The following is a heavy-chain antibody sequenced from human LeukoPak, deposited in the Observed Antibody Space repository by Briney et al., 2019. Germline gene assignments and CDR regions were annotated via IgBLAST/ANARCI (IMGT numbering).Heavy chain of an antibody. D-gene: IGHD1-20*01. Sequence: QTGGSLRLSCAASGFTFSSYGMHWVRQAPGKGLEWVAGIWYDGSNQYYADSVKGRFTISRDNSKNTLCLQMNSLRAEDTAVYYCARETYDYNWNEIPVYFDYWGQGTLVTVSS. CDR3: ARETYDYNWNEIPVYFDY. J-gene: IGHJ4*02. V-gene: IGHV3-33*01. CDR2: IWYDGSNQ. CDR1: GFTFSSYG.